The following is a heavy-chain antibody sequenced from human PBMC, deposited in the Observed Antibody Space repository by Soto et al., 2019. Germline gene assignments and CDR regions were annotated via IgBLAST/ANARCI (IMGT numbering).Heavy chain of an antibody. CDR1: GYTFTGYY. Sequence: GASVKVSCKASGYTFTGYYMHWVRQAPGQGLEWMGWINPNSGGTNYAQKFQGWVTMTRDTSISTAYMELSRLRSDDTAVYYCAREITMVRGGYYYYYMDVWGKGTTVTVSS. J-gene: IGHJ6*03. V-gene: IGHV1-2*04. CDR3: AREITMVRGGYYYYYMDV. CDR2: INPNSGGT. D-gene: IGHD3-10*01.